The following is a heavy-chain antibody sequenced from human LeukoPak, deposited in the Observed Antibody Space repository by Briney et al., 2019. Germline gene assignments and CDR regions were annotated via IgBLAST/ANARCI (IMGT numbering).Heavy chain of an antibody. Sequence: GESLKISCKGSGYSFTGYYMHWVRQAPGQGLEWMGWINPNSGGTNYAQKFQGRVTMTRDTSISTAYMELSRLRSDDTAVYYCARVAPIPGWELIDYWGQGTLVTVSS. V-gene: IGHV1-2*02. CDR2: INPNSGGT. J-gene: IGHJ4*02. D-gene: IGHD1-26*01. CDR1: GYSFTGYY. CDR3: ARVAPIPGWELIDY.